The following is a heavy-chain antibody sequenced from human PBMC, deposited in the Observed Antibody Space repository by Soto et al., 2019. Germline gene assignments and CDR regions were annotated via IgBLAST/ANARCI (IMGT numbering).Heavy chain of an antibody. Sequence: GGSLRLSCAAAGFTFSSFWRSWVRKAPGKGLEWVANIKQDGSEKYYVDSVKGRFTISRDNAKNSLYLQMNSLRAEDTAVYYCARSTFVVLGITLPDYWGQGTLVTVSS. V-gene: IGHV3-7*01. CDR1: GFTFSSFW. J-gene: IGHJ4*02. CDR2: IKQDGSEK. CDR3: ARSTFVVLGITLPDY. D-gene: IGHD1-7*01.